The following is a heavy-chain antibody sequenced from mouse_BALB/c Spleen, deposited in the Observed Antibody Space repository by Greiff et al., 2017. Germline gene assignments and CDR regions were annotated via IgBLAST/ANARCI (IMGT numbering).Heavy chain of an antibody. Sequence: QVQLKESGAELARPGASVKLSCKASGYTFTSYWMQWVKQRPGQGLEWIGAIYPGDGDTRYTQKFKGKATLTADKSSSTAYMQLSSLASEDSAVYYCARDETTALAYWGQGTLVTVSA. CDR3: ARDETTALAY. V-gene: IGHV1-87*01. CDR2: IYPGDGDT. CDR1: GYTFTSYW. D-gene: IGHD1-2*01. J-gene: IGHJ3*01.